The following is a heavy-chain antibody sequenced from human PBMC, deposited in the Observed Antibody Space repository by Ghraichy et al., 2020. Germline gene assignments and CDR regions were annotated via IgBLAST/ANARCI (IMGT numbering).Heavy chain of an antibody. Sequence: GGSLRLSCAASGFTFSDHYIDWVRQAPGKGLEWVGRTRDKAKSYTTEYAASVKGRFTISRDDSKNSLYLQMNSLQTEDTAVYFCARGGSAAAGTGYFFGMDVWGQGITVTVSS. J-gene: IGHJ6*02. CDR3: ARGGSAAAGTGYFFGMDV. CDR1: GFTFSDHY. D-gene: IGHD6-13*01. V-gene: IGHV3-72*01. CDR2: TRDKAKSYTT.